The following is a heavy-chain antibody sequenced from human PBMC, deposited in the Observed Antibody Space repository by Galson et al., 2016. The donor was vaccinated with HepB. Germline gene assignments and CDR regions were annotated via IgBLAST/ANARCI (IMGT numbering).Heavy chain of an antibody. CDR2: MSPNSGDT. V-gene: IGHV1-8*01. CDR3: ARSPLSIAFVRGGLDY. J-gene: IGHJ4*02. CDR1: GYTFTSYD. Sequence: SVKVSCKASGYTFTSYDINWVRQATGQGLEWMGRMSPNSGDTGYTQKFQGRVTLTRNTSTSTVYMELSGLKSEDTGVYCCARSPLSIAFVRGGLDYWGQGTLVTVSS. D-gene: IGHD3-10*02.